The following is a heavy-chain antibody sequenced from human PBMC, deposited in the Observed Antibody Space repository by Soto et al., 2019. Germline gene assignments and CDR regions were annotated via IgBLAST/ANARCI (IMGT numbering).Heavy chain of an antibody. CDR1: GYSFTNSW. CDR3: ARPHGLTTVVTPAAFEI. CDR2: IHPGDSDT. J-gene: IGHJ3*02. V-gene: IGHV5-51*01. D-gene: IGHD4-17*01. Sequence: WESLKISCPGSGYSFTNSWIGWVRQMPGKGLEWMGIIHPGDSDTRYSPSFQGQVTISADKSINTAYLQWRSLKASDTAIYYCARPHGLTTVVTPAAFEIWGQGIMVTVSS.